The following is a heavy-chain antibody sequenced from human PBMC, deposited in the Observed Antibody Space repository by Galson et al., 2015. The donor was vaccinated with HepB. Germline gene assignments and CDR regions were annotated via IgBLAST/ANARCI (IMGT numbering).Heavy chain of an antibody. D-gene: IGHD1-26*01. CDR2: ISGSGGST. J-gene: IGHJ3*02. V-gene: IGHV3-23*01. CDR1: GFTFSSYA. Sequence: SLRLSCAASGFTFSSYAMSWVRQAPGKGLEWVSAISGSGGSTYYADSVKGRFTISRDNSKNTLYLQMNSLRAEDTAVYYRARRNSGSYRPHDAFDIWGQGTMVTVSS. CDR3: ARRNSGSYRPHDAFDI.